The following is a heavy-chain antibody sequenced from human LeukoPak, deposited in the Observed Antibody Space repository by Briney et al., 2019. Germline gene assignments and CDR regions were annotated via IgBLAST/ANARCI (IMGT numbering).Heavy chain of an antibody. CDR1: GGTFSSYA. D-gene: IGHD6-19*01. CDR2: IIPIFGTA. V-gene: IGHV1-69*05. Sequence: ASVKGSCKASGGTFSSYAISWVRQAPGQGLEWMGWIIPIFGTANYAQKFQGRVTITTDESTSTAYMELSSLRSEDTAVYYCARSYRSGWYDYYFDYWGQGTLVTVSS. J-gene: IGHJ4*02. CDR3: ARSYRSGWYDYYFDY.